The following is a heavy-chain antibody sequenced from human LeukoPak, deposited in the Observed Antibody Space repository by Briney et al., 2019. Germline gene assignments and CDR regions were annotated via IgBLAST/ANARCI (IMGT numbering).Heavy chain of an antibody. CDR2: ISYDEDNK. CDR1: GFPFSYYS. CDR3: ARSPTRSLRVGEFDF. D-gene: IGHD1-26*01. J-gene: IGHJ4*02. V-gene: IGHV3-30*09. Sequence: PGGSLRLSCAASGFPFSYYSMHWVRQAPGKGLEWVAVISYDEDNKYYAESVKERFAISRDNSKDTLYLQMNSLRAGDTAVYYCARSPTRSLRVGEFDFWGQGTLVTVSS.